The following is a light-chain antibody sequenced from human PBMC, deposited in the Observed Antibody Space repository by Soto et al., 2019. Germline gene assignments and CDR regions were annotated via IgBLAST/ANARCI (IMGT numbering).Light chain of an antibody. J-gene: IGLJ2*01. V-gene: IGLV1-47*01. Sequence: QSVLTQPPSASGTPGQRVTISCSGSSSNIGSNHVYWYQQFPGMAPKLLMYRSDQRPTGVSDRFSGSKSGTSASLAISGLRSDDEAGYYCSARDDILSGVVFGGGTKLTVL. CDR1: SSNIGSNH. CDR2: RSD. CDR3: SARDDILSGVV.